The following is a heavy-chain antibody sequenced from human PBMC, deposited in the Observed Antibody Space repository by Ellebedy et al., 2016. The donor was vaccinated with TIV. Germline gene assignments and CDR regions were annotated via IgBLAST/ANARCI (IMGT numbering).Heavy chain of an antibody. CDR2: IIPIFGTA. J-gene: IGHJ4*02. CDR3: ARDGSHTSGWYCDY. Sequence: AASVKVSCKASGGTFSSYAISWVRQAPGQGLEWMGGIIPIFGTAKYAQKFQGRVTITADESTSTAYMELSSLRSEDTAVYYCARDGSHTSGWYCDYWGQGTQVTVSS. V-gene: IGHV1-69*13. D-gene: IGHD3-22*01. CDR1: GGTFSSYA.